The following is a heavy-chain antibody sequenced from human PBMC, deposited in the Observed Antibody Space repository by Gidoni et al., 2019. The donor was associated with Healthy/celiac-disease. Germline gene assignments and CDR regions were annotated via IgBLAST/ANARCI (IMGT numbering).Heavy chain of an antibody. D-gene: IGHD5-12*01. V-gene: IGHV5-51*03. J-gene: IGHJ4*02. CDR2: IYPGDSDT. CDR1: GYRFTSYW. CDR3: ARLEMATRTFDY. Sequence: EVQLVQSGAAVQKPGESLKISCKVSGYRFTSYWIGWVRRMPGKGLEGMGIIYPGDSDTRYSPSFQGQVTISADKSISTAYLQWSSLKASDTAMYYWARLEMATRTFDYWGQGTLVTVSS.